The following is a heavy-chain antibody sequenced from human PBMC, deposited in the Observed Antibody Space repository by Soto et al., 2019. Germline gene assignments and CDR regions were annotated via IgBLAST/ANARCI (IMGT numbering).Heavy chain of an antibody. Sequence: QVQLVQSGAEVKKPGSSVKVSCKASGGTFSSYAISWVRQAPGQGLEWMGGLIPIFGTANYAQKFQGRVTITADKSTSTAYMELSSLRSEDTAVYYCATRYCSSTSCLDYYYGMDVWGQGTTVTVSS. CDR2: LIPIFGTA. J-gene: IGHJ6*02. V-gene: IGHV1-69*06. CDR3: ATRYCSSTSCLDYYYGMDV. D-gene: IGHD2-2*01. CDR1: GGTFSSYA.